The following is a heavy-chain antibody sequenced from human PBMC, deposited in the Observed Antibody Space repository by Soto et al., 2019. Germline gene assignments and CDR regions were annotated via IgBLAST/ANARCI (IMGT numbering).Heavy chain of an antibody. CDR2: IYYSGST. CDR3: ARHPNYYYGSGSSYYYYYYGMDV. D-gene: IGHD3-10*01. V-gene: IGHV4-59*08. Sequence: PSETLSLTCTVSGGSISSYYWSWIRQPPGKGLEWIGYIYYSGSTNYNPSLKSRVTISVDTSKNQFSLKLSSVTAADTAVYYCARHPNYYYGSGSSYYYYYYGMDVWGHGTTVTVSS. J-gene: IGHJ6*02. CDR1: GGSISSYY.